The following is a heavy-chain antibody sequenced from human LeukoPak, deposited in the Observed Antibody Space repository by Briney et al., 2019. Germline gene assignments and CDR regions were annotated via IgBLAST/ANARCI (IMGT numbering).Heavy chain of an antibody. D-gene: IGHD1-26*01. CDR2: IYYSGST. V-gene: IGHV4-59*01. CDR1: GGSISSYY. J-gene: IGHJ6*02. CDR3: ARTSGSYFYYYGMDV. Sequence: SETPSLTCTVSGGSISSYYWSWIRQPPGKGLGWIGYIYYSGSTNYNPSLKSRVTISVDTSKNQFSLKLSSVTAADTAVYYCARTSGSYFYYYGMDVWGQGTTVTVSS.